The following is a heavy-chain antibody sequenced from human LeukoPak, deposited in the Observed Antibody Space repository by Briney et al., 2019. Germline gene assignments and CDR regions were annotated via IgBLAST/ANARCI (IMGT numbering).Heavy chain of an antibody. CDR2: INPNSGAT. CDR3: ARGDIVVVVAAKLDP. V-gene: IGHV1-2*02. CDR1: GYTFTGYY. Sequence: ASVEVSCKASGYTFTGYYLHWVRQAPGQGLEWMGWINPNSGATNYAQKFQGRVTMTRDTSISTAYMELRRLTSDDTAVYYCARGDIVVVVAAKLDPWGQGTLVTVSS. J-gene: IGHJ5*02. D-gene: IGHD2-15*01.